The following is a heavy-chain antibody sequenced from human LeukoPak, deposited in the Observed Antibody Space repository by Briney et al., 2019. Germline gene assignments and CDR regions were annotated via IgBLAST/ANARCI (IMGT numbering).Heavy chain of an antibody. CDR3: AKNGQSGFSFDP. CDR2: GSESGGT. D-gene: IGHD1-26*01. V-gene: IGHV4-34*01. Sequence: SETLSLTCAVYGGSLSGYYWSWIRQPPGKGLEWIGEGSESGGTKYNPSLTSRVTISADTSKNQFSLRLSSVTAADTAVYYCAKNGQSGFSFDPWGQGTLVTVSS. CDR1: GGSLSGYY. J-gene: IGHJ5*02.